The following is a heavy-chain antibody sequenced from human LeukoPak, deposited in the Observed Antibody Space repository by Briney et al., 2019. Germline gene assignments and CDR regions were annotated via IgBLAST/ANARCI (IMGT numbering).Heavy chain of an antibody. CDR1: GGSISSYY. V-gene: IGHV4-59*01. J-gene: IGHJ4*02. Sequence: PSETLSLTCTVSGGSISSYYWSWIRQPPGKGLEWIGYIYYSGSTNYNPSLKSRVNISVDTSKNQFSLKLSSVTAADTAVYYCARAANTAMVTGWGQGTLVTVSS. CDR2: IYYSGST. D-gene: IGHD5-18*01. CDR3: ARAANTAMVTG.